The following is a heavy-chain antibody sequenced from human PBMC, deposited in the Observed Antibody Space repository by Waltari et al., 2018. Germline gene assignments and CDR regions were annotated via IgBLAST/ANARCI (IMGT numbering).Heavy chain of an antibody. D-gene: IGHD3-16*01. V-gene: IGHV3-33*01. CDR2: IWFDGSNK. Sequence: QVQLVESGGGVVQPGRSLRLSCEASGFTFTAYGMHWVRQAPGKGVEWVSVIWFDGSNKHYADSVKGRFTISRDNSRNTLYLQMSGLRADDTAVYYCARDSDYSIGWFGGGFDYWGQGTLVTVSS. J-gene: IGHJ4*02. CDR3: ARDSDYSIGWFGGGFDY. CDR1: GFTFTAYG.